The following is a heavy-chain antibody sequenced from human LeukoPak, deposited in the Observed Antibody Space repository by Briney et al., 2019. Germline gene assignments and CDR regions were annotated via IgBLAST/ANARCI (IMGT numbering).Heavy chain of an antibody. J-gene: IGHJ4*02. CDR1: GGSISSYY. Sequence: SETLSLTCTVSGGSISSYYWSWIRQPPGKGLEWIGYIYYSGSTNYNPSLKSRVTISVDTSKNQFSLKLSSVTAADTAVYYCARDMVDYYGSGSFDYWGQGTLVTVSS. CDR2: IYYSGST. D-gene: IGHD3-10*01. CDR3: ARDMVDYYGSGSFDY. V-gene: IGHV4-59*01.